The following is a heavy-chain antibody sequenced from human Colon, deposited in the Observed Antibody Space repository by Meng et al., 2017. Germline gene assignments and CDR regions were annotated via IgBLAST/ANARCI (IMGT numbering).Heavy chain of an antibody. CDR1: GGSISGNY. J-gene: IGHJ4*02. Sequence: QVQLQESGPGLVKPSETLSLTCTVSGGSISGNYWSWIRQSPGRGLEWIAYIYYTGSTNYNPSSKSRATISVDTSKNQFSLNLASVTAADTAVYYCAKYDRPPYCFEYWGQGTLVTVSS. D-gene: IGHD2-15*01. CDR3: AKYDRPPYCFEY. V-gene: IGHV4-59*01. CDR2: IYYTGST.